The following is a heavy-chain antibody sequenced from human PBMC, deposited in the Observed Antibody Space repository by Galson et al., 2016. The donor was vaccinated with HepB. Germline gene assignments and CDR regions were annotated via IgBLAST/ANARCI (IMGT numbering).Heavy chain of an antibody. D-gene: IGHD1-1*01. V-gene: IGHV3-48*02. CDR2: ISSSSTTI. CDR1: GFTFSTYS. CDR3: AREDLTTGTTSAFDI. J-gene: IGHJ3*02. Sequence: SLRLSCAASGFTFSTYSMNWVRQAPGKGLEWLSYISSSSTTIYYADSVKGRFTISRDNAKNSLYLQMNSLRDEDTAVYYCAREDLTTGTTSAFDIWGQGTMVTVSS.